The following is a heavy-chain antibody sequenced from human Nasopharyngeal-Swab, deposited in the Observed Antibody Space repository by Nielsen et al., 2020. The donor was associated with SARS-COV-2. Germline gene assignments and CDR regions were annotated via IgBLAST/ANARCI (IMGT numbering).Heavy chain of an antibody. CDR2: ISSSSSYI. D-gene: IGHD6-13*01. Sequence: GESLKISCAASGFTFSSYSMNWVRQAPGEGLEWVSSISSSSSYIYYADSVKGRFTISRDNAKNTLYLQMNSLRAEDTAVYYCARLDTTTPGIAAAGTLDYWGQGTLVTVSS. J-gene: IGHJ4*02. CDR3: ARLDTTTPGIAAAGTLDY. V-gene: IGHV3-21*01. CDR1: GFTFSSYS.